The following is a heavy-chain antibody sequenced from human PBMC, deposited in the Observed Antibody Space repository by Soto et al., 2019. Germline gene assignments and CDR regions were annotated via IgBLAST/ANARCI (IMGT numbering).Heavy chain of an antibody. CDR2: INPNSGGT. V-gene: IGHV1-2*04. CDR3: AREPFSIAAAGTVLRDYYYGMDV. CDR1: GYTFTGYY. J-gene: IGHJ6*02. Sequence: ASVKVSCKASGYTFTGYYMHWVRQAPGQGLEWMGWINPNSGGTNYAQKFQGWVTMTRDTSISTAYMELSRLRSDDTAVYYCAREPFSIAAAGTVLRDYYYGMDVWGQGTTVTVS. D-gene: IGHD6-13*01.